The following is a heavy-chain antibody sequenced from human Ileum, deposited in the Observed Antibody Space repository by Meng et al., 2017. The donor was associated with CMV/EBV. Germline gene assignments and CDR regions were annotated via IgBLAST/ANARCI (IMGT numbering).Heavy chain of an antibody. Sequence: SLNISCAASGFTFSSYSMNWVRQAPGKGLEWVSSISSSSSYIYYADSVKGRFTISRDNAKNSLYLQMNSLRAEDTAVYYCARAYCGGDCYRPTHFDDWGQGTLVTVPS. CDR1: GFTFSSYS. D-gene: IGHD2-21*01. V-gene: IGHV3-21*01. CDR3: ARAYCGGDCYRPTHFDD. J-gene: IGHJ4*02. CDR2: ISSSSSYI.